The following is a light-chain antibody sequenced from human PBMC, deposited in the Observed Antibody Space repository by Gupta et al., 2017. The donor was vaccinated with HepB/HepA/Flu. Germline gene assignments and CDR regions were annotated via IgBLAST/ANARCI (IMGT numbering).Light chain of an antibody. CDR2: EDT. J-gene: IGLJ2*01. Sequence: SSALTQPPSVSVSPGQTARITCSGDALPKKYAYWYQQKSGQAPVPVVYEDTKRPSGIPERFSGSSSETMATLTISGAQAEDEADYYCFSTDSTGNQRVFGGGTRLTVL. CDR3: FSTDSTGNQRV. V-gene: IGLV3-10*01. CDR1: ALPKKY.